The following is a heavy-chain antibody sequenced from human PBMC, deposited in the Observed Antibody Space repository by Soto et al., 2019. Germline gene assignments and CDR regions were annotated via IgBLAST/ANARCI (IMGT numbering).Heavy chain of an antibody. V-gene: IGHV1-8*01. CDR2: MNPNSGNT. D-gene: IGHD3-10*01. CDR1: GYTFTSYD. Sequence: ASVKVSCKASGYTFTSYDINWVRQATGQGLEWMGWMNPNSGNTGYAQKFQGRVTMTRSTSISTAYMELSSLRSEDTAVYYCARAGAVIYWFDPWGQGTLVTVSS. J-gene: IGHJ5*02. CDR3: ARAGAVIYWFDP.